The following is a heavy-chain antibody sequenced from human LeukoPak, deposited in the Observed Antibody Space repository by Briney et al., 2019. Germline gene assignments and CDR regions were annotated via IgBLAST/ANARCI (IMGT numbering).Heavy chain of an antibody. CDR2: TYYRSKWYN. V-gene: IGHV6-1*01. CDR1: GDSVSSNSAA. J-gene: IGHJ4*02. D-gene: IGHD6-13*01. CDR3: ASGDGQQLVLSY. Sequence: SQTLSLTCAISGDSVSSNSAAWNWIRQSPSRGLEWLGRTYYRSKWYNDYAVSVKSRITINPDTSKNQFSLKLSSVTAADTAVYYCASGDGQQLVLSYWGQGTLVTVSS.